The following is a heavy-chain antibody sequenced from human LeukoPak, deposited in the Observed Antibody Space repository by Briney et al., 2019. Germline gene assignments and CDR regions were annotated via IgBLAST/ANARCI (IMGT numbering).Heavy chain of an antibody. CDR2: INHSGST. CDR1: GGSFSGYY. CDR3: ARDYDSSGYYGY. J-gene: IGHJ4*02. D-gene: IGHD3-22*01. V-gene: IGHV4-34*01. Sequence: SETLSLTCAVYGGSFSGYYWSWIRQPPGKGLEWIGEINHSGSTNYNPSLKSRVTISVDTSKNQFSLKLSSVTAADTAVYYCARDYDSSGYYGYWGREPWSPSPQ.